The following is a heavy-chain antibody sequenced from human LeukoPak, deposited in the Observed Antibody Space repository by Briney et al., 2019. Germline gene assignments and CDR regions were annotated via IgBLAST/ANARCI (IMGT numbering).Heavy chain of an antibody. V-gene: IGHV1-69*13. J-gene: IGHJ4*02. CDR1: GGTFSSYA. D-gene: IGHD2-21*01. Sequence: GASVKVSCKASGGTFSSYAISWVRQAPGQGLEWMGGIIPIFGTANYAQKFQGRVTITADESTSTAYMELSSLRSEDTAVYYCAREAYCGGDCSKLGYRGQGTLVTVSS. CDR2: IIPIFGTA. CDR3: AREAYCGGDCSKLGY.